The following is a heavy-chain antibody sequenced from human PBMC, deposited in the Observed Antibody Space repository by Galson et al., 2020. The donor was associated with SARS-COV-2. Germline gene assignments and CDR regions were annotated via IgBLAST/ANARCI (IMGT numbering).Heavy chain of an antibody. Sequence: SETLSLTCAVSGGSMSGDYWWSWVRQYPGKGLEWIGEIYHSGGANYNPSLKSRVTISLDKSKNQFSLKMNSVTAADTAIYYCARGLTTVVSGNHFDPWGQGTLVSVSS. CDR3: ARGLTTVVSGNHFDP. CDR2: IYHSGGA. CDR1: GGSMSGDYW. D-gene: IGHD4-4*01. J-gene: IGHJ5*02. V-gene: IGHV4-4*02.